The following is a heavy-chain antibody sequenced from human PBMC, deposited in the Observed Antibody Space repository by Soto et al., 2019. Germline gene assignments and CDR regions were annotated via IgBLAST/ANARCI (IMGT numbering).Heavy chain of an antibody. J-gene: IGHJ6*02. CDR1: GGIVRSSFA. CDR3: ARHREAETTFYYAMAS. Sequence: QVQLVQSGAEVKKPGSSVKVSCKVSGGIVRSSFAISWVRQAPGQGLEWMGGIVPIIGTGKSAEKFQGRVSITADESTSMAYMEVTSLTPEDTAVYFCARHREAETTFYYAMASGAKGLRSPSL. D-gene: IGHD4-17*01. V-gene: IGHV1-69*01. CDR2: IVPIIGTG.